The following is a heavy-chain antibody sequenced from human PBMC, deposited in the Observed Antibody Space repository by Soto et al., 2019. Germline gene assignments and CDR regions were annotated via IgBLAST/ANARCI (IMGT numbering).Heavy chain of an antibody. D-gene: IGHD1-1*01. CDR2: INHRGNT. CDR3: ESFSARVEY. V-gene: IGHV4-34*01. Sequence: SETLSLTCAVYGGSLSGYYWSWIRQPPGKGLEWIGEINHRGNTNYSPSLKSRATMSIDTSKNQFSLKLSSVTAADMAVYFCESFSARVEYWGQGTLVTVSS. J-gene: IGHJ4*02. CDR1: GGSLSGYY.